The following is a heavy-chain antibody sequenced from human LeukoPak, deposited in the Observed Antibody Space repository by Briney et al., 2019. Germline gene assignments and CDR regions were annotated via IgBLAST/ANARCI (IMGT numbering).Heavy chain of an antibody. Sequence: SETLSLTCSVSDGSINSYYWNWIRRPPGKGLERIGYIYYNGNTNYSPSLKSRVTMSVDTSKNLFSLKVSSVTAADTAVYYCARGRSNYYGMDVWGQGTTVTVSS. J-gene: IGHJ6*02. V-gene: IGHV4-59*01. D-gene: IGHD1-26*01. CDR2: IYYNGNT. CDR1: DGSINSYY. CDR3: ARGRSNYYGMDV.